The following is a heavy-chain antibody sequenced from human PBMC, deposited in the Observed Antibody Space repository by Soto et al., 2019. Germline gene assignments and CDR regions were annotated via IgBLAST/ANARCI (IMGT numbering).Heavy chain of an antibody. Sequence: SEALSLTCTVSGGSVSSGSYYWSWIRQPPGKGLEWIGYIYYSGSTNYNPSLKSRVTISVDTSKNQFSLKLSSVAAADTAVYYCARGRVVINYYYGMDVWGQGTTVTVSS. CDR2: IYYSGST. CDR3: ARGRVVINYYYGMDV. D-gene: IGHD3-3*01. V-gene: IGHV4-61*01. J-gene: IGHJ6*02. CDR1: GGSVSSGSYY.